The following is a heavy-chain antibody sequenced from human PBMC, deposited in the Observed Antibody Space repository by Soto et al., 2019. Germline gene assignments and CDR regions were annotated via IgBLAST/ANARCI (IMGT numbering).Heavy chain of an antibody. CDR2: IIPIFGTA. J-gene: IGHJ5*02. D-gene: IGHD1-26*01. CDR3: AREVGATLNWFDP. CDR1: GYTFSGYA. Sequence: SVKVSCKASGYTFSGYAISWVRQAPGQGLEWMGGIIPIFGTANYAQKFQGRVTITADESTSTAYMELSSLRSEDTAVYYCAREVGATLNWFDPWGQGTLVTVS. V-gene: IGHV1-69*13.